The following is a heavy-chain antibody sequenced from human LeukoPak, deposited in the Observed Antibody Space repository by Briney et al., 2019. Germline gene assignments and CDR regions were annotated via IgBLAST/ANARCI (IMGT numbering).Heavy chain of an antibody. V-gene: IGHV3-23*01. J-gene: IGHJ4*02. CDR3: AKDIFDSSGPLDY. CDR1: GFTFSSYA. CDR2: ISGSGRST. Sequence: GGSLRLSCAASGFTFSSYAMSWVRQAPGKGLDWVSAISGSGRSTYYADSVKGRFTISRANSKNTLYLQMNSLRDEDTAVYYCAKDIFDSSGPLDYWGQGTLVTVSS. D-gene: IGHD3-22*01.